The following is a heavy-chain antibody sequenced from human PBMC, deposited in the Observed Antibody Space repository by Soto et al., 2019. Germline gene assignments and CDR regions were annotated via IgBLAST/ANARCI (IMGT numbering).Heavy chain of an antibody. CDR3: ARGFLWFGELSHFDY. V-gene: IGHV3-30-3*01. J-gene: IGHJ4*02. Sequence: GGSLRLSCAASGFTFSSYAMHWVRQAPGKGLEWVAVISYDGSNKYYADSVKGRFTISRDNSKNTLYLQMNSLRAEDTAVYYCARGFLWFGELSHFDYWGQGTLVTVSS. CDR1: GFTFSSYA. CDR2: ISYDGSNK. D-gene: IGHD3-10*01.